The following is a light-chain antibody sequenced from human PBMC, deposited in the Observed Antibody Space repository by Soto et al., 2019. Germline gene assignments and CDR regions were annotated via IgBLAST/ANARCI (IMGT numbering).Light chain of an antibody. J-gene: IGLJ2*01. V-gene: IGLV2-14*03. CDR3: SSYRSSITPVV. CDR1: SSDVGGYNY. Sequence: QSALTQPASVSGSPGQSITISCTGTSSDVGGYNYVSWYQQHPGKAPKLMIYDVSNRSSGVSNRFSGSKSGNTASLTISGLQAEDEADYHCSSYRSSITPVVFGGGTKVTVL. CDR2: DVS.